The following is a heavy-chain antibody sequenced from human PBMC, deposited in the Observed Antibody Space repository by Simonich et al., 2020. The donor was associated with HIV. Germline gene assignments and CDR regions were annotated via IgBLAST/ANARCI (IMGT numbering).Heavy chain of an antibody. CDR1: GGSFRGYY. J-gene: IGHJ4*02. D-gene: IGHD3-3*01. CDR2: INHSGIN. Sequence: QVQLQQWGAGLLKPSETLSLTCAVYGGSFRGYYWSWIRQPPGKGLEWIGEINHSGINNYKSSLNSRATISVDKSKNQFSLKLSSVTAADTAIYYCARRDRELILYFDYWGQGNLVTVSS. V-gene: IGHV4-34*01. CDR3: ARRDRELILYFDY.